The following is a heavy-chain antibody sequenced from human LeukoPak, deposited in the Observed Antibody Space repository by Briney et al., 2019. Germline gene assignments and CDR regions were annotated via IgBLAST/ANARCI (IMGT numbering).Heavy chain of an antibody. D-gene: IGHD3-10*01. V-gene: IGHV3-53*01. J-gene: IGHJ4*02. Sequence: PGGSLRLSCAASGFTLSSYALSGSRQAPGKGREWVSVIYSGGSTYYADSVKGRFTISRDNPKNTLYLQMNSLRAEDTAVYYCARYYYGSGSWYYWGQGTLVTVSS. CDR1: GFTLSSYA. CDR2: IYSGGST. CDR3: ARYYYGSGSWYY.